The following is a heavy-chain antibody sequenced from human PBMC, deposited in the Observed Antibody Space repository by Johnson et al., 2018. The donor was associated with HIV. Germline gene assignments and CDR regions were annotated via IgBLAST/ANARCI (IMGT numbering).Heavy chain of an antibody. D-gene: IGHD2-21*02. V-gene: IGHV3-64*01. CDR1: GFTFSSYA. CDR3: ARGTVCGGDCYSRAFDI. J-gene: IGHJ3*02. Sequence: QLVESGGGLVQPGGSLRLSCAASGFTFSSYAMHWVRQAPGKGLEYVSAISSNGGSTYYANSVKGRFTISRDNSKNTLYLQMGSLRAEDMAVYYCARGTVCGGDCYSRAFDIWGQGTMVTVSS. CDR2: ISSNGGST.